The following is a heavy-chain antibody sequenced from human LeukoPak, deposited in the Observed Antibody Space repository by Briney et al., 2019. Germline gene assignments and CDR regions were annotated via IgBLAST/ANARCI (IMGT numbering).Heavy chain of an antibody. Sequence: GGSLRLSCAASGFTFSSYAMHWVRQAPGKGLEWVAVISYDGSNKYYADSVKGRFTISRDNSKNTLYLQMNSLRAEDTAVYYCARDNGPAFDIWGQGTMVTVSS. CDR2: ISYDGSNK. V-gene: IGHV3-30*04. D-gene: IGHD2-8*01. CDR1: GFTFSSYA. CDR3: ARDNGPAFDI. J-gene: IGHJ3*02.